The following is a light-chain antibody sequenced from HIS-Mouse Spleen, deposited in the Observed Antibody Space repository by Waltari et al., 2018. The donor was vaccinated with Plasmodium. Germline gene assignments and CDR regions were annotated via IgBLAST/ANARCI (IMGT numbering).Light chain of an antibody. Sequence: DIQMTQSPATLSASVGDRVTITCRASQSIRSLLAWYQQKPGKAPKILIYKASRLESGVPSRFSGSGSGTEFTLTISSLQPDDFATYYCQQYNSYWTFGQGTKVEIK. CDR3: QQYNSYWT. CDR1: QSIRSL. CDR2: KAS. V-gene: IGKV1-5*03. J-gene: IGKJ1*01.